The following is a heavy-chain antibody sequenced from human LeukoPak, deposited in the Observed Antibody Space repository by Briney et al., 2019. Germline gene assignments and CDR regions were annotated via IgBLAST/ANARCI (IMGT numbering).Heavy chain of an antibody. V-gene: IGHV3-43*02. CDR3: ARDSQEFFQH. CDR1: GFTLDNYA. CDR2: ISGDGGST. J-gene: IGHJ1*01. Sequence: PGGSLRLSCAASGFTLDNYAIHGVRQAPGKGLEWVSLISGDGGSTYYADSMKGRFTISRDNSKNSLYLQMNSLRTEDTALYYCARDSQEFFQHWGQGTLVTVSS.